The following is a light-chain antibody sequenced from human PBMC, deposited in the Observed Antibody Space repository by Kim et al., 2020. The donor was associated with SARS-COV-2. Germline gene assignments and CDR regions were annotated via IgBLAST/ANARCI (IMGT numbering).Light chain of an antibody. CDR3: ISYAGRNNHVV. CDR2: EVN. J-gene: IGLJ2*01. Sequence: QSVTIACTGTSSDMCAYNYVSWYQQHPGKAPKLIIYEVNKLPSGVPDRFSGSKSGNTASLTVSGPQAEDEAAYYCISYAGRNNHVVFGGGTQLTVL. CDR1: SSDMCAYNY. V-gene: IGLV2-8*01.